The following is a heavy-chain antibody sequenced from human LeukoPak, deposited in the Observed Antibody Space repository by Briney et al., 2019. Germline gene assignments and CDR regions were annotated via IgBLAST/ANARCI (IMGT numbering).Heavy chain of an antibody. J-gene: IGHJ1*01. D-gene: IGHD7-27*01. CDR3: ARLDWGSRGSGSFDI. V-gene: IGHV4-39*01. Sequence: SETLSLTCTVSGGSINTFNHYWGWIRQPPGKGLEWIGSIYYSGSTYYDASLKSRVAASVDTSKNQFSLKVRSVTAADTAVYFCARLDWGSRGSGSFDIWGQGTLVTVSS. CDR2: IYYSGST. CDR1: GGSINTFNHY.